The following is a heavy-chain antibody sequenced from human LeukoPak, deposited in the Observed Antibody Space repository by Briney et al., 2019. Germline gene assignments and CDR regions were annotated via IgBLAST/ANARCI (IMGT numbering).Heavy chain of an antibody. CDR1: GFTFSSYA. CDR2: ISGSGGSK. Sequence: GGSLRLSCAASGFTFSSYAMSWVRQAPGRGLEWVSAISGSGGSKYYADSVKRRFTISRDNSKNTLYLQMNSLRAEDTAVYYCAKAIYGSGSHPVDYWGQGTLVTVSS. CDR3: AKAIYGSGSHPVDY. J-gene: IGHJ4*02. D-gene: IGHD3-10*01. V-gene: IGHV3-23*01.